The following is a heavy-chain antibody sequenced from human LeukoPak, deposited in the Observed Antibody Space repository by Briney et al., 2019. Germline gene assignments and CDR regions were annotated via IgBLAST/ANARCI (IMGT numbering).Heavy chain of an antibody. Sequence: GGSLRLSCAASGFNLSTYSMNWVRQAPGKGLEWVSYISVRGGDIYYADSVKGRFTVSRDNAKNSLYLQMHTLRDEDTAVYYCARDKGRGYSYGWDYWGQGTLVTVSS. V-gene: IGHV3-48*02. J-gene: IGHJ4*02. CDR2: ISVRGGDI. CDR1: GFNLSTYS. CDR3: ARDKGRGYSYGWDY. D-gene: IGHD5-18*01.